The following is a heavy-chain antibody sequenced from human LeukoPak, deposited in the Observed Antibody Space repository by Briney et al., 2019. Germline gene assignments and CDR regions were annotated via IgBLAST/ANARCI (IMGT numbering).Heavy chain of an antibody. CDR3: ARGSSGWYDDY. D-gene: IGHD6-19*01. Sequence: SETLSLTCTVSGYSISSGYYWGWIRQPPGKGLEWIGSIYHSGRTYYNPSLKSRVTISVDTSKNQFSLKLSSVTAADTAVYYCARGSSGWYDDYWGQGTLVTVSS. CDR2: IYHSGRT. J-gene: IGHJ4*02. CDR1: GYSISSGYY. V-gene: IGHV4-38-2*02.